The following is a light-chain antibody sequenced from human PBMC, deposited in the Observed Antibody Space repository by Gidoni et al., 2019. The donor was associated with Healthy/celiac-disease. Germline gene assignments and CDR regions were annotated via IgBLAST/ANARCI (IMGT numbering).Light chain of an antibody. CDR3: QTYDDSLSWV. J-gene: IGLJ3*02. Sequence: QSVPTQPPSVSGPPGQRVTISCTGSSSNIGAGYAVPWYQQLPGTAPKVVIYDNTDRPSGVPDRFSASKSGTSASLAITGLQAEDEADYYCQTYDDSLSWVFGGGTKVTVL. V-gene: IGLV1-40*01. CDR1: SSNIGAGYA. CDR2: DNT.